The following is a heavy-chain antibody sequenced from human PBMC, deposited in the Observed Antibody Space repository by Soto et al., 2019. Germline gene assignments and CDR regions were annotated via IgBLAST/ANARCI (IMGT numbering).Heavy chain of an antibody. CDR1: GFSLTASGVG. Sequence: QITLKESGPTLVKPTQTLALTCTFSGFSLTASGVGVGWIRQPPGKALEWLAVIYWDDTKHYSPSLKTRLTITKDTSKNQVVLTMTNMDPVDTATYYCARLSPILTGYTWFDPWGQGTLVTVSS. J-gene: IGHJ5*02. D-gene: IGHD3-9*01. CDR2: IYWDDTK. CDR3: ARLSPILTGYTWFDP. V-gene: IGHV2-5*02.